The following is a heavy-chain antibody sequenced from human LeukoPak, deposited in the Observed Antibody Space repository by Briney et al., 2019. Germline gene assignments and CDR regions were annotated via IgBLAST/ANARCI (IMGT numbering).Heavy chain of an antibody. V-gene: IGHV3-53*01. CDR1: GFTVSSNY. J-gene: IGHJ4*02. CDR3: GRDLGGRWGL. CDR2: IYSGGST. Sequence: GGSLRLSCAASGFTVSSNYMSWVRQAPGKGLEYVSVIYSGGSTYYSDSVKGRFTISRDNSKNTLYLQMNSLRAEDTAVYYCGRDLGGRWGLWGQGTLVTVSS. D-gene: IGHD5-24*01.